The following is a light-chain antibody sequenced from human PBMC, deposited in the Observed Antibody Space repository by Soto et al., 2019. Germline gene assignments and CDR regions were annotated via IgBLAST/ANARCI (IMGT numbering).Light chain of an antibody. CDR2: EVS. CDR1: NSHVGGYNS. Sequence: LTPPPSATGTTGPTHSISHTRTNSHVGGYNSVSWYQQHPCKAPKLVIYEVSKRPSGVPDRFSASKSDNTASLTVSGLQAEDEADYYCSSYAGSKNLVSGGGTKVTVL. CDR3: SSYAGSKNLV. J-gene: IGLJ2*01. V-gene: IGLV2-8*01.